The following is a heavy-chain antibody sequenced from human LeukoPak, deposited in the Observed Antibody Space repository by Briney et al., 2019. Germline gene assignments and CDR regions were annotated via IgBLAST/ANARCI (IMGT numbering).Heavy chain of an antibody. CDR2: INAYNGNT. Sequence: GASVKVSCKASGYTFTSYGISWVRQAPGRGLEWMGWINAYNGNTNYAQKLQGRVTMTTDTSTSTAYMELRSLRSDDTAVYYCARDWGITMVRGVSGHRDFDYWGQGTLVTVSS. V-gene: IGHV1-18*01. J-gene: IGHJ4*02. CDR1: GYTFTSYG. CDR3: ARDWGITMVRGVSGHRDFDY. D-gene: IGHD3-10*01.